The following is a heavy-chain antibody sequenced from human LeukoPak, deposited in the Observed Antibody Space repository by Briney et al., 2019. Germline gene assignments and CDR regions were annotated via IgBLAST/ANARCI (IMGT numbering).Heavy chain of an antibody. Sequence: GESLKISCKGSGYSFTNYWIGWVRQMPGKGLEWMGIIYPDDSDTKYSPSFQGQVTISADKSISTAYLQWSSLKASDAAMYFCARLDGVVVAATLGYWGQGTLVTVSS. J-gene: IGHJ4*02. V-gene: IGHV5-51*01. CDR3: ARLDGVVVAATLGY. CDR2: IYPDDSDT. CDR1: GYSFTNYW. D-gene: IGHD2-15*01.